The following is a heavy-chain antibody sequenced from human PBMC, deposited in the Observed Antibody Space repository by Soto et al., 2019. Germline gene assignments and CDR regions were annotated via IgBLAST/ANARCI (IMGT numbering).Heavy chain of an antibody. V-gene: IGHV3-7*01. D-gene: IGHD2-2*01. Sequence: GGSLRLSCAASGFTFSSYWMSWVRQAPGKGLEWVANIKQDGSEKYYVDSVKGRFTISRDNAKNSLSLQMNSLRAEDTAVYYCATEKYCSSTSCYVFDYWGQGTLVTVSS. J-gene: IGHJ4*02. CDR1: GFTFSSYW. CDR2: IKQDGSEK. CDR3: ATEKYCSSTSCYVFDY.